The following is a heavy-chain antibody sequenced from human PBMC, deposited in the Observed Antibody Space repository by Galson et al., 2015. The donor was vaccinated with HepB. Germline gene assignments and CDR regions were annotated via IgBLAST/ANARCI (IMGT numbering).Heavy chain of an antibody. V-gene: IGHV1-18*01. CDR3: ARQIKTFRVDGAYMDV. CDR2: IGPYNGKT. Sequence: SVKVSCKASGYSLNTHDISWVRQAPGQGLEWMGRIGPYNGKTDYAQKFQGRMTMTTDTSTSAVYMELRSLRSDDTAVYYCARQIKTFRVDGAYMDVWGKGTTVIVSS. J-gene: IGHJ6*03. D-gene: IGHD3-3*01. CDR1: GYSLNTHD.